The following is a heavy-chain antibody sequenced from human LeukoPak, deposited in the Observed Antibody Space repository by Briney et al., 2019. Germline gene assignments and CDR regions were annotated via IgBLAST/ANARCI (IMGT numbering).Heavy chain of an antibody. V-gene: IGHV3-53*01. CDR2: ITSGGNT. D-gene: IGHD5-12*01. CDR1: GFTVSSNY. J-gene: IGHJ4*02. CDR3: ARGRGYRDYDRPLDY. Sequence: GGSLRLSCAASGFTVSSNYMNWVREAPGKGLEWVSVITSGGNTYYADSVKGRFTTSRDNSKNTLYVQMNSLRAEDTAIYYCARGRGYRDYDRPLDYWGQGTLVTVSS.